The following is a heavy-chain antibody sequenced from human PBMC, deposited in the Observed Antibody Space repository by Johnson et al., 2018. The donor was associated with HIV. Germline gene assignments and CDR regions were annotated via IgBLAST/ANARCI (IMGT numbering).Heavy chain of an antibody. D-gene: IGHD3-3*01. Sequence: VQLVESGGGLVQPGGSLRLSCVASGFTFSRYAMNWVRQAPGKGLEGVSIVTGSGGTPYYADSVTGRFTISRDNSKNTLYLQMNSLRAEDTAVYYCAYRGDYDFWSGYPDAFDIWGRGTMVTVSS. CDR3: AYRGDYDFWSGYPDAFDI. CDR1: GFTFSRYA. CDR2: VTGSGGTP. V-gene: IGHV3-23*04. J-gene: IGHJ3*02.